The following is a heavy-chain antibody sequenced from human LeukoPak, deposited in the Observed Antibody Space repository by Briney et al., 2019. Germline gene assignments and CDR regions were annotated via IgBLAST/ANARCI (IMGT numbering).Heavy chain of an antibody. V-gene: IGHV3-30-3*01. D-gene: IGHD3-10*01. Sequence: PGGSLRLSCAASGFTFSSYAMHWVRQAPGKGLEWVAVISYDGSNKYYADSVKGRFTISRDNSKNTLYLQMNSLRAEDTAVYYCARDRYYGSGSHLSPSGYWGQGTLVTVSS. CDR3: ARDRYYGSGSHLSPSGY. J-gene: IGHJ4*02. CDR2: ISYDGSNK. CDR1: GFTFSSYA.